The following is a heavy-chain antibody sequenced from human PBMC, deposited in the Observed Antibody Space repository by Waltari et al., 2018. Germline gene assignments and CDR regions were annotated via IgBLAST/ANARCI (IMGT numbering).Heavy chain of an antibody. V-gene: IGHV1-69*06. CDR1: GGTFSSYA. Sequence: QVQLVQSGAEVKKPGSSVKVSCKASGGTFSSYAISWVRQAPGQGLEWMGGIIPIFGTANYAQKFQGRVTITADKSTSTAYMELSSLRSEDTAVYYCAKVCTYYDILTGYYKSYYYYGMDVWGQGTTVTVSS. D-gene: IGHD3-9*01. CDR3: AKVCTYYDILTGYYKSYYYYGMDV. J-gene: IGHJ6*02. CDR2: IIPIFGTA.